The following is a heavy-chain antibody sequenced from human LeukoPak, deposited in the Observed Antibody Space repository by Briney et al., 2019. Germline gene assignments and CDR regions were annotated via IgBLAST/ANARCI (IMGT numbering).Heavy chain of an antibody. CDR3: ARDYTVSYYYYGMDV. CDR2: INHSGST. CDR1: GGSFSGYY. Sequence: PSETLSLTCAVYGGSFSGYYWSWIRQPPGKGLEWIGEINHSGSTNYNPSLKSRVTISVDTSKNQFSLRLSSVTAADTAVYYCARDYTVSYYYYGMDVWGQGTTVTVSS. V-gene: IGHV4-34*01. D-gene: IGHD4-11*01. J-gene: IGHJ6*02.